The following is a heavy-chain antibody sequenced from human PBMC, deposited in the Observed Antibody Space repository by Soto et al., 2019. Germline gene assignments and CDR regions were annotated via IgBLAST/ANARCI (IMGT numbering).Heavy chain of an antibody. V-gene: IGHV1-8*01. D-gene: IGHD6-13*01. Sequence: ASVKVSCKASGYTFTRYDINWVRQATGQGLEWMGWMNPNSGNTGYAQKFQGRVTMTRNTSISTAYMELSSLRSEDTAVYYCASSIRYSSSWYDRGFDPWGQGTLVTVSS. CDR3: ASSIRYSSSWYDRGFDP. CDR2: MNPNSGNT. J-gene: IGHJ5*02. CDR1: GYTFTRYD.